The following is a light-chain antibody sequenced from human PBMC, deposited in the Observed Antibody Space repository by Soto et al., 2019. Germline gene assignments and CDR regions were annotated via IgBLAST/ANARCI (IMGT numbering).Light chain of an antibody. Sequence: EIVMTQSPATLSVSPGERATLSCRASQSVRNNLAWYQQKPGQAPSLLIYGASTRATGIPARFSGSGSGTEFTLTISSPQSEDFAVYFCPQYNNWPRTFGQGTRLEIQ. CDR1: QSVRNN. V-gene: IGKV3-15*01. J-gene: IGKJ5*01. CDR3: PQYNNWPRT. CDR2: GAS.